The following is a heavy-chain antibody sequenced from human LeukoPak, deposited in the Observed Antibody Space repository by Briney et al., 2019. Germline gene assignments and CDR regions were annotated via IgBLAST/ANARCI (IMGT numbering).Heavy chain of an antibody. CDR3: ARVPVITMVRGVNKKGAFDI. J-gene: IGHJ3*02. V-gene: IGHV4-34*01. CDR2: INHCGST. Sequence: SETLSLTCAVYGGSFSGYYWSWIRQPPGKGLEWIGEINHCGSTNYNPSLKSRVTISVDTSKNQFSLKLSSVTAADTAVYYCARVPVITMVRGVNKKGAFDIWGQGTMVTVSS. CDR1: GGSFSGYY. D-gene: IGHD3-10*01.